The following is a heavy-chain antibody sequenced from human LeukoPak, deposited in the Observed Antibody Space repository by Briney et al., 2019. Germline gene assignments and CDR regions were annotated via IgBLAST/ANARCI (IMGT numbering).Heavy chain of an antibody. D-gene: IGHD3-10*01. Sequence: PGGSLRLSCAASGFTFSSYSMNWVRQAPGKGLEWVSYISTSSSTIYYADSAKGRFTISRDNAKNSLYLQMNSLRAEDTAVYYCARWRGALDAFDIWGQGTMVTVSS. CDR2: ISTSSSTI. CDR3: ARWRGALDAFDI. V-gene: IGHV3-48*01. CDR1: GFTFSSYS. J-gene: IGHJ3*02.